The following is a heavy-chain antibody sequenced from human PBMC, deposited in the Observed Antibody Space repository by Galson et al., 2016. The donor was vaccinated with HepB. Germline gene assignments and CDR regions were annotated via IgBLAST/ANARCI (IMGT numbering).Heavy chain of an antibody. Sequence: SETLSLTCTVSGGSISSSRYYWGCIRQPPGKGLEWIGSIYYSGSTYYNPSLKSRVTISVDTSKNQFSLKLSSVTAADTAVYYCAGHLRGGYGMDVWGQGTTVTVSS. CDR1: GGSISSSRYY. V-gene: IGHV4-39*01. J-gene: IGHJ6*02. CDR2: IYYSGST. D-gene: IGHD3-10*01. CDR3: AGHLRGGYGMDV.